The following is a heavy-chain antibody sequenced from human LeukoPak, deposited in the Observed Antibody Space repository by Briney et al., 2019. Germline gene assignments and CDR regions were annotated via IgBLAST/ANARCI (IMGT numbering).Heavy chain of an antibody. D-gene: IGHD1-26*01. J-gene: IGHJ5*02. CDR1: GYTFTGYY. CDR3: AGPWDQVGFDP. V-gene: IGHV1-2*02. CDR2: IYPKTGGT. Sequence: ASVKVSCKASGYTFTGYYLHWVRQAPGQALEWMGWIYPKTGGTSYAQKFQGRVTMTRDTSISAAYMELIGLRSDDTAVYYCAGPWDQVGFDPWGQGTLVSVSS.